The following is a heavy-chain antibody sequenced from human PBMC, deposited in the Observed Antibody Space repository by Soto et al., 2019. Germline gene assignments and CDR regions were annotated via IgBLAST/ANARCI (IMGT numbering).Heavy chain of an antibody. D-gene: IGHD4-17*01. CDR1: GFTFSNAW. Sequence: GGSLRLSCAASGFTFSNAWMNWVRQAPGKGLEWVGRIKSKKDGGTTDYAAPVKGRFTISRDDSKNTMYLQMNSLKTEDTAVYYCTTDSMTTVTIPGMDVWGQGTTVTVSS. V-gene: IGHV3-15*07. CDR3: TTDSMTTVTIPGMDV. J-gene: IGHJ6*02. CDR2: IKSKKDGGTT.